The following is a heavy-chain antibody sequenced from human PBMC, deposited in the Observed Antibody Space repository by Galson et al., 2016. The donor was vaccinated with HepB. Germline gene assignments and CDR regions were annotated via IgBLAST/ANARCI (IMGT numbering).Heavy chain of an antibody. CDR3: ARDANRVMVAATAPLSY. CDR1: GGTFSSYA. CDR2: TIPIFGEA. V-gene: IGHV1-69*06. D-gene: IGHD2-15*01. J-gene: IGHJ4*02. Sequence: SVKVSCKASGGTFSSYAISWVRQAPGQGLEWMGGTIPIFGEANYAQNFQGRVTITADRSTSTAYMELSSLRSEDTAVYYCARDANRVMVAATAPLSYWGQGTLVTVSS.